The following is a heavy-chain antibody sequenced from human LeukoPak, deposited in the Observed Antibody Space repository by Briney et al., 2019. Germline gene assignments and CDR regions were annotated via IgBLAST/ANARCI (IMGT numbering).Heavy chain of an antibody. J-gene: IGHJ4*02. Sequence: PSETLSLTCNVSGGAMSTYYWNWIRQSPGKGLGWIGYMYYSGHTNYNPSLKSRVTISLDTSKNQFSLSLTSVTAADTAVYYCASGHCTDGVCFFDYWGLGTLVTVSS. D-gene: IGHD2-8*01. V-gene: IGHV4-59*01. CDR1: GGAMSTYY. CDR3: ASGHCTDGVCFFDY. CDR2: MYYSGHT.